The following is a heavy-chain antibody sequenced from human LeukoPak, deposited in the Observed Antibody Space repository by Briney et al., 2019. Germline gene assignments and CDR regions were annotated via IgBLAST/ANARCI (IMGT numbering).Heavy chain of an antibody. CDR3: ARDEARLLWFGELLDYYYYGMDV. V-gene: IGHV3-74*01. Sequence: PGGSLRLSCAASGFTFSTFWMHWVRQAPGEGLVLVPRINPDGSIKDYADSVKGRFTISRDNAKNSLYLQMNSLRDEDTAVYYCARDEARLLWFGELLDYYYYGMDVWGQGTTVTVSS. D-gene: IGHD3-10*01. J-gene: IGHJ6*02. CDR2: INPDGSIK. CDR1: GFTFSTFW.